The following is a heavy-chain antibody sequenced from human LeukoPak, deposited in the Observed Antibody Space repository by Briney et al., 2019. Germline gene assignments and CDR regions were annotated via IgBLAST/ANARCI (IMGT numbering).Heavy chain of an antibody. CDR3: ARSFLGDWYFDL. CDR2: IYYSGST. D-gene: IGHD1-26*01. CDR1: GGSISSYY. J-gene: IGHJ2*01. Sequence: SETLSLTCTVSGGSISSYYWSWIRQPPEMGLEWIGCIYYSGSTNYNPSLKSRVTISVDTSKDQFSLRLTSVTAADTAVYYCARSFLGDWYFDLWGRGTLVAVSS. V-gene: IGHV4-59*01.